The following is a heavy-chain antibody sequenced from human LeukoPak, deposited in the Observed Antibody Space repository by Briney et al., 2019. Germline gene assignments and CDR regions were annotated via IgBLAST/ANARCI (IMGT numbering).Heavy chain of an antibody. CDR1: GYTFTSYY. Sequence: ASVKVSCKASGYTFTSYYMHWVRQAPGQGLEWMGRINPNSGGTNYAQKFQGRVTMTRDTSISTAYMELSRLRSDDTAVYYCARVEGCSGGSCYSFDYWGQGTLVTVSS. V-gene: IGHV1-2*06. CDR2: INPNSGGT. CDR3: ARVEGCSGGSCYSFDY. J-gene: IGHJ4*02. D-gene: IGHD2-15*01.